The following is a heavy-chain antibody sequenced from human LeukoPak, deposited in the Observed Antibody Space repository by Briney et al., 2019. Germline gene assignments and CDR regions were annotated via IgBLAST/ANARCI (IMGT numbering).Heavy chain of an antibody. CDR2: IYPGDSDT. CDR3: ARQSDGPLSASYYDSSGTPDY. Sequence: GESLKISCKGSGYSFTSYWIGWVRQMPGKGLEWMGIIYPGDSDTRYSPSFQGQVTISADKSISTAYLQWSSLKASDTAMYYCARQSDGPLSASYYDSSGTPDYWGQGTLVTVSS. J-gene: IGHJ4*02. D-gene: IGHD3-22*01. V-gene: IGHV5-51*01. CDR1: GYSFTSYW.